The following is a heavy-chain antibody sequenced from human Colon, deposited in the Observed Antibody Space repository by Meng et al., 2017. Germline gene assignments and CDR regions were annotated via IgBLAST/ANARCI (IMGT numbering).Heavy chain of an antibody. CDR1: GYSFTAYY. Sequence: ASVKVSCKASGYSFTAYYIHWVRQAPGQGLEWVGRINPSTGGTNYEQRFQGRVTMTRDTSISTAYMELSRLTSDDTAVFYCAREGNKGQQVEEFYYWGQGSLVTVSS. J-gene: IGHJ4*02. D-gene: IGHD2/OR15-2a*01. CDR3: AREGNKGQQVEEFYY. CDR2: INPSTGGT. V-gene: IGHV1-2*06.